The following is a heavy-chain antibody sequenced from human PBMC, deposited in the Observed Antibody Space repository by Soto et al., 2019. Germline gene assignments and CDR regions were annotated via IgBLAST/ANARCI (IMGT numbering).Heavy chain of an antibody. D-gene: IGHD5-18*01. J-gene: IGHJ6*02. CDR1: GDTSSSYA. CDR2: IIPIFDTT. V-gene: IGHV1-69*01. Sequence: QVQLVQSGAEVKKPGSSVKVSCKTSGDTSSSYAISWVRQAPGQGLEWMGGIIPIFDTTNYAQKFQGRVTVIADEPTSTAYMELSSLTSEDTAVYYCARGGVVNIAMAYFYYYGLDVWGQGTTVTVAS. CDR3: ARGGVVNIAMAYFYYYGLDV.